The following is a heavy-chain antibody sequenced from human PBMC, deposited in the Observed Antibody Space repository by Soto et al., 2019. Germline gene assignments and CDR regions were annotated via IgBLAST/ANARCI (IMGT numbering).Heavy chain of an antibody. CDR3: ANDIIVIPGAKGLDY. V-gene: IGHV1-69*13. CDR1: GGTLSSYA. J-gene: IGHJ4*02. D-gene: IGHD2-2*01. CDR2: IIPIFGTA. Sequence: SVKVSCKASGGTLSSYAISWVRQAPGQGLEWMGGIIPIFGTANYAQKFQGRVTITADESTSTAYMELSSLRSEDTAVYYCANDIIVIPGAKGLDYWGQGALVTVSS.